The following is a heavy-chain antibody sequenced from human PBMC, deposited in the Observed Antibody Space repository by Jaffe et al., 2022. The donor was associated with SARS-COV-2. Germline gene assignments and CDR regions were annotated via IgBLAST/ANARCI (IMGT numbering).Heavy chain of an antibody. D-gene: IGHD3-16*01. J-gene: IGHJ6*03. Sequence: QVQLVESGGDVVQPGRSLRLSCAASGFTFSSYAMHWVRQAPGKGLEWVAVISYDASDAYYADSVKGRFTISRDNSENTLYLQMNSLRAEDTAVYYCARDRGSSSYYYYMDVWGKGTTVTVTS. V-gene: IGHV3-30*04. CDR3: ARDRGSSSYYYYMDV. CDR2: ISYDASDA. CDR1: GFTFSSYA.